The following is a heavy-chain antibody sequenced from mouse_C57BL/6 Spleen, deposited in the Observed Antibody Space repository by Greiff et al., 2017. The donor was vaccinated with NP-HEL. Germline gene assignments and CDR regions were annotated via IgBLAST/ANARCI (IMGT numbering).Heavy chain of an antibody. CDR3: APIYYDYDGR. CDR2: IDPSDSYT. Sequence: QVQLQQPGAELVKHGGAVKREGKESGGTFTSYLWEWVKQRPGQGLEWIGEIDPSDSYTNYNQKFKGKATLTVDTSSSTAYMQLSSLTSEDSAVYYCAPIYYDYDGRWGQGTLVTVSA. CDR1: GGTFTSYL. D-gene: IGHD2-4*01. V-gene: IGHV1-50*01. J-gene: IGHJ3*02.